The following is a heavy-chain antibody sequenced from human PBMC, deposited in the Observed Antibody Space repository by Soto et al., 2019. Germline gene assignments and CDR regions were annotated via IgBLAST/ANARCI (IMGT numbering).Heavy chain of an antibody. J-gene: IGHJ6*02. D-gene: IGHD5-18*01. Sequence: GGSLRLSCAASGFTFSSYSMNWVRQAPGKGLEWVSSISSSSSYIYYADSVKGRFTISRDNAKNSLYLQMNSLRAEDTAVYYCARDAECSYGYYYYYGMDVWGQGTTVTVSS. CDR2: ISSSSSYI. V-gene: IGHV3-21*01. CDR3: ARDAECSYGYYYYYGMDV. CDR1: GFTFSSYS.